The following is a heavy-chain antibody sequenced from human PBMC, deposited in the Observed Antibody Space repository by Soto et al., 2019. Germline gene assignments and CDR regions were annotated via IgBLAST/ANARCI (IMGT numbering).Heavy chain of an antibody. CDR3: ALRSMAVVPEY. CDR2: LYYGRSA. Sequence: QVQLQESGPGLVKPSETLSLTCAVSGDSISSYYCMWIRQPPGKGLESIGYLYYGRSANYNPALKSRVTFSVDTATNQCTLTLSSMTAADTAVYYCALRSMAVVPEYWGQGTLVTVSS. D-gene: IGHD3-22*01. CDR1: GDSISSYY. J-gene: IGHJ4*02. V-gene: IGHV4-59*01.